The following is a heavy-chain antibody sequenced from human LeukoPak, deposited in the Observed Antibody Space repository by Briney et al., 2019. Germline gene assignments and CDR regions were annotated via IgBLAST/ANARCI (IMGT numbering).Heavy chain of an antibody. CDR2: IRSKANSYAT. CDR3: TRHGERWLQPRYMDV. Sequence: GGSLRLSCAASGFTFSGSAMHWVRQASGKGLEWVDRIRSKANSYATAYAASVKGRFTISRDDSKNTAYLQMNSLKTEDTAVYYCTRHGERWLQPRYMDVWGKGTTVTVSS. V-gene: IGHV3-73*01. D-gene: IGHD5-24*01. J-gene: IGHJ6*03. CDR1: GFTFSGSA.